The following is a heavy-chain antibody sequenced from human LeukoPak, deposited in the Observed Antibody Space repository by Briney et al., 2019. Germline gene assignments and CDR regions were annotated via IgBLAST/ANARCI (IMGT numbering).Heavy chain of an antibody. V-gene: IGHV1-69*13. CDR3: ARTGENPPAATLYGMDV. CDR2: IIPIFGTA. Sequence: SVKVSCKASGGTFSSYAISWVRQAPGQGLEWMGGIIPIFGTANYAQKFQGRVTITADESTSTAYMELSSLRSEDTAVYYCARTGENPPAATLYGMDVWGQGTTVTVSS. D-gene: IGHD2-15*01. J-gene: IGHJ6*02. CDR1: GGTFSSYA.